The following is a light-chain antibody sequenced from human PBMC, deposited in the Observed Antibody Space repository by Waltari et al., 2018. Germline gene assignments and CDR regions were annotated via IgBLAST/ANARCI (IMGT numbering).Light chain of an antibody. CDR1: QDIDKH. CDR2: DAS. J-gene: IGKJ2*01. Sequence: DVQMTQAPSSLSASVGDRVTITCQASQDIDKHLNWYQQKPGKAPKLLIYDASNLETGVPLRFSGSRSRTDFTFTISSLQPEDIATYYCQQYDNHPHTFGQGTKLEI. V-gene: IGKV1-33*01. CDR3: QQYDNHPHT.